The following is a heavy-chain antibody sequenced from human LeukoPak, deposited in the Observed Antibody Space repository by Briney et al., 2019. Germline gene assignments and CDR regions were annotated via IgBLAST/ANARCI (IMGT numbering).Heavy chain of an antibody. J-gene: IGHJ6*02. D-gene: IGHD2-21*02. V-gene: IGHV3-21*01. CDR1: GFTFSSYS. CDR2: ISSSSSYI. Sequence: GGSLRLSCAASGFTFSSYSMNWVRQAPGKGLEWVSSISSSSSYIHYADSVKGRFTISRDNAKNSLYLQMNSLRAVDTAVYYCAREGGGDPSYYYYGMDVWGQGTTVTVSS. CDR3: AREGGGDPSYYYYGMDV.